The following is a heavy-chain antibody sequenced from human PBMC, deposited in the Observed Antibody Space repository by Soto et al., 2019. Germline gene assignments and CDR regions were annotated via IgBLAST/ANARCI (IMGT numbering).Heavy chain of an antibody. CDR2: IVPIFGIP. J-gene: IGHJ5*02. CDR3: ARDSHSAGGWFDP. D-gene: IGHD2-15*01. Sequence: ASVKVSCKASGGTFSSYAIIWVRQAPGQGLEWMGGIVPIFGIPNYAQKFQGRLAITADKSTNTAYMELISLRSEDTAVYYCARDSHSAGGWFDPWGLGTLVTVSS. CDR1: GGTFSSYA. V-gene: IGHV1-69*10.